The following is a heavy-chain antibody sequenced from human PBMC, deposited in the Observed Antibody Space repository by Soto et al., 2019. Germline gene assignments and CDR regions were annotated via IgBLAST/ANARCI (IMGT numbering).Heavy chain of an antibody. CDR2: IDPSDSYT. D-gene: IGHD3-10*01. J-gene: IGHJ6*02. CDR3: ARHRTYGHTSTYYYYYGMDV. Sequence: PXESLKVSCQGSGYSFTSYWISWVLQMPGKGLEWMGRIDPSDSYTNYSPSFQGHVTISADKSISTAYLQWSSLKASDTAMYYCARHRTYGHTSTYYYYYGMDVWGQGTTVTVSS. CDR1: GYSFTSYW. V-gene: IGHV5-10-1*01.